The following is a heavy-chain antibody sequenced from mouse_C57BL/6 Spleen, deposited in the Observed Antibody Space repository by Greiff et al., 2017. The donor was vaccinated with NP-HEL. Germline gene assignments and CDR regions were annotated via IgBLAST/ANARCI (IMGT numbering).Heavy chain of an antibody. CDR1: GFSLTTFCMG. V-gene: IGHV8-8*01. Sequence: QVQLKEPGPGILQPSPTVSLSCSFSGFSLTTFCMGVGWLRQPSGMGLEWLAHISWDYAKYYHPALKSRLTISKATSKNHRCLKTANVETADTATYYCARIYYDYEGAMDYWGQGTTVTVSS. D-gene: IGHD2-4*01. CDR2: ISWDYAK. CDR3: ARIYYDYEGAMDY. J-gene: IGHJ4*01.